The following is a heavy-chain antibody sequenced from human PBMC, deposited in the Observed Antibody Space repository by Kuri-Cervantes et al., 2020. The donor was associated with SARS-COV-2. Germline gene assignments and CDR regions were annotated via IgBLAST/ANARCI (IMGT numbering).Heavy chain of an antibody. CDR2: INPNSGGT. D-gene: IGHD3-22*01. J-gene: IGHJ3*02. Sequence: ASVKVSCKASGYTFTGYYMHWVRQAPGQGLEWMGWINPNSGGTNHAQKFQGWVTMTRDTSISTVYMELSRLRSDDTAVYYCARSTPFRRLAVISQGGAFDIWGQETMVTVSS. CDR3: ARSTPFRRLAVISQGGAFDI. CDR1: GYTFTGYY. V-gene: IGHV1-2*04.